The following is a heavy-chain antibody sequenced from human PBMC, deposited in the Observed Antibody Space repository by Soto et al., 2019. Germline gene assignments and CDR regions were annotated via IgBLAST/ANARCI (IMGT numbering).Heavy chain of an antibody. CDR2: IYHSGTT. CDR3: GRLSFCYDTSCYGVAWFDP. CDR1: GDSVTSGLYY. J-gene: IGHJ5*02. V-gene: IGHV4-61*01. D-gene: IGHD3-22*01. Sequence: SETLSLTCSVSGDSVTSGLYYWGWIRQHPGKGLEWIGYIYHSGTTKYNPTLKSPVTISDATSKNQFSPKINLVTAADTAMYCGGRLSFCYDTSCYGVAWFDPWGQGTLVTVSS.